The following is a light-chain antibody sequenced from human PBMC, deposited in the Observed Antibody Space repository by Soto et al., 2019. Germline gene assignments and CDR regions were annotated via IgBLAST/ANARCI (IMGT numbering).Light chain of an antibody. CDR1: QSVTSNY. J-gene: IGKJ1*01. V-gene: IGKV3-20*01. Sequence: EIVLTQSPGTLSLSPGERASLSCRASQSVTSNYLAWYQQKPGQAPRLLIYAASARPGGIPDRFRVSGSGTDFTLTISRLEPEDFAMYYCQQYHNSPRTFGQGTKVEIK. CDR2: AAS. CDR3: QQYHNSPRT.